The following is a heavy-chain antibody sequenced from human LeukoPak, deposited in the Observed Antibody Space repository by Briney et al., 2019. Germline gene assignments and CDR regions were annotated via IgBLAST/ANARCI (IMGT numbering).Heavy chain of an antibody. CDR3: ARGSWVSGKHFDY. CDR1: GFTFSSFG. V-gene: IGHV3-33*01. J-gene: IGHJ4*02. CDR2: IWYDGSNK. D-gene: IGHD6-13*01. Sequence: GGSLRLSCAASGFTFSSFGMHWVRQAPGKGLEWVAVIWYDGSNKYYADSVKGRFTISRDNSKNTLYLQMNSLRAEDTAVYYCARGSWVSGKHFDYWGQGTLVTVSS.